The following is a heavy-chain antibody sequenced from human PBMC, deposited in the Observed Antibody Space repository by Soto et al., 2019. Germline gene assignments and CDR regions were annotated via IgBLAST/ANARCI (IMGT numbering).Heavy chain of an antibody. CDR3: ARDKGYYYDSSGYRQVFDY. D-gene: IGHD3-22*01. CDR1: GYTFTNYA. Sequence: ASVKVSCKASGYTFTNYATHWVRRAPGQRLEWMGWINAGNGNTKYSQKFQGRVTITRDTSASTAYMELSSLRSEDTAVYYCARDKGYYYDSSGYRQVFDYWGQGTLVTVSS. J-gene: IGHJ4*02. CDR2: INAGNGNT. V-gene: IGHV1-3*01.